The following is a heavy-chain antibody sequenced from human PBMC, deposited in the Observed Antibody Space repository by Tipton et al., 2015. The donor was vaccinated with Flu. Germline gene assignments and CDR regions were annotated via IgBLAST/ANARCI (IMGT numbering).Heavy chain of an antibody. J-gene: IGHJ6*02. CDR3: ARDVNAWSGYYTRDYYYYYGMDV. D-gene: IGHD3-3*01. V-gene: IGHV3-48*03. CDR2: ISSSGSTI. Sequence: QLVQSGGGLVQPGGSLRLSCAASGFTFSSYEMNWVRQAPGKGLEWVSYISSSGSTIYYADSVKGRFTISRDNAKNSLYLQMNSLRAEDTAVYYCARDVNAWSGYYTRDYYYYYGMDVWGQGTTVTVSS. CDR1: GFTFSSYE.